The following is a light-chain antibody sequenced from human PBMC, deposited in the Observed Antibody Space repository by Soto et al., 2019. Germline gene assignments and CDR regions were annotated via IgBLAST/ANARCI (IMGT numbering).Light chain of an antibody. CDR3: QQLNSFPIT. V-gene: IGKV1-9*01. CDR2: AAS. CDR1: QGISSY. J-gene: IGKJ5*01. Sequence: DIQLTQSPSFLSASVGDRVTITCRASQGISSYLAWYQQKPGQAPKLLIYAASTLQSGVPSRFSGSGCGTEFTLTISSLQPEDFATYCCQQLNSFPITFGQGTRVEMK.